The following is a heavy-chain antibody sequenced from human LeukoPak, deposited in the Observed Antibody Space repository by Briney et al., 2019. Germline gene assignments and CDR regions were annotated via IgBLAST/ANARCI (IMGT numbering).Heavy chain of an antibody. V-gene: IGHV4-4*02. J-gene: IGHJ3*02. D-gene: IGHD3-22*01. Sequence: PSGTLSLTCAVSGGSISSSNWWTWVRQPPGKGLEWIGEIYHSGSTNYNPSLKSRVTISVDNSKNQFFLRLSSVTAADTAVYYCARDRDGYYYAREGDAFDIWGQGTMVTVSS. CDR3: ARDRDGYYYAREGDAFDI. CDR1: GGSISSSNW. CDR2: IYHSGST.